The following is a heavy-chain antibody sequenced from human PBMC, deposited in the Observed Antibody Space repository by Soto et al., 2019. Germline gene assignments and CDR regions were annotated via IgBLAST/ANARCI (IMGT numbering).Heavy chain of an antibody. CDR3: ARPNLNDILTGYIY. CDR2: IYYSGST. D-gene: IGHD3-9*01. Sequence: PSETLSLTCTVSGGSISSSSYYWGWIRQPPGKGLEWIGSIYYSGSTYYNPSLKSRVTISVDTSKNQFSLKLSSVTAADTAVYYCARPNLNDILTGYIYWGQGTLVTVSS. J-gene: IGHJ4*02. V-gene: IGHV4-39*01. CDR1: GGSISSSSYY.